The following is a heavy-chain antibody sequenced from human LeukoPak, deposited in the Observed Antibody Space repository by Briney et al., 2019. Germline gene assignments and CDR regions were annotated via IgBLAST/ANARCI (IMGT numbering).Heavy chain of an antibody. CDR3: ARSRDHAFDM. J-gene: IGHJ3*02. D-gene: IGHD5-24*01. Sequence: GGSLRLSCAASGFTFSSNWMSWVRQVPGKGLEWVAHIKEDGSAKYYADSVKGRFTISRDNAKNSLYLQMNSLRADDTALYYCARSRDHAFDMWGQGTLVAVSP. CDR1: GFTFSSNW. CDR2: IKEDGSAK. V-gene: IGHV3-7*05.